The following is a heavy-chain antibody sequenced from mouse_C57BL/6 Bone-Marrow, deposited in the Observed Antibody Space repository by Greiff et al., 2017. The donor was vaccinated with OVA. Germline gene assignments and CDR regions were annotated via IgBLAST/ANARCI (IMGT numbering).Heavy chain of an antibody. Sequence: EVKLVESGGGLVQPGESLKLSCESNEYEFPSHDMSWVRTTPEKRLELVAAINSDGGSTYYPDTMERRFIISRDNTKKTLYLQMSSLRSEDTALYYCARQSYYGSSGYFDVWGTGTTVTVSS. CDR2: INSDGGST. D-gene: IGHD1-1*01. CDR3: ARQSYYGSSGYFDV. J-gene: IGHJ1*03. CDR1: EYEFPSHD. V-gene: IGHV5-2*01.